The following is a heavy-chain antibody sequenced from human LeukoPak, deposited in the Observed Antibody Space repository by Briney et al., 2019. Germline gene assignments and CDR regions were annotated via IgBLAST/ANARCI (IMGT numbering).Heavy chain of an antibody. CDR3: ARGPYSYDSSGAFDI. J-gene: IGHJ3*02. V-gene: IGHV4-61*02. Sequence: ASETLSLTCTVSGDSISSGDYYWSWIRQPAGKGLEWIGRISSSGSTNYNPSLKSRVTISVNTSKNQFSLKLSSVTAADTAVYFCARGPYSYDSSGAFDIWGQRTMVTVSS. CDR2: ISSSGST. D-gene: IGHD3-22*01. CDR1: GDSISSGDYY.